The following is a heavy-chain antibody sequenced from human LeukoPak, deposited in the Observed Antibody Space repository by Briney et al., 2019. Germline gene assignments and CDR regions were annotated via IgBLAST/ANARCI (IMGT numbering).Heavy chain of an antibody. D-gene: IGHD6-6*01. CDR2: ISGSGGST. CDR1: GFTFSSYA. J-gene: IGHJ4*02. CDR3: AKGAEYDSSSALSIDH. V-gene: IGHV3-23*01. Sequence: GGSLRLSCAASGFTFSSYAMSWVRQARGKGLEWVSAISGSGGSTYYADSVKGRFTISRDNSKNTLYLQMNSLRAEDTGVYYCAKGAEYDSSSALSIDHWGQGTLVTVSS.